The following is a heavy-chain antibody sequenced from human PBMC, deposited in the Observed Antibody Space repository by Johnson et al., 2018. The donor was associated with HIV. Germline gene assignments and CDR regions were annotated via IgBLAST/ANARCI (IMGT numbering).Heavy chain of an antibody. CDR1: GFTFSNAG. Sequence: VQLVESGGGLVKPGGSLRLSCAASGFTFSNAGMSWVRQAPGKGLEWVGRIKSKTDSGTTDYAAPVKGRFTISRDDSKNTLYMQMNSLKTEDTAVYYCTTALVVIAHRRRGDAFDIWGQGTMVTVSS. CDR2: IKSKTDSGTT. J-gene: IGHJ3*02. V-gene: IGHV3-15*01. CDR3: TTALVVIAHRRRGDAFDI. D-gene: IGHD3-22*01.